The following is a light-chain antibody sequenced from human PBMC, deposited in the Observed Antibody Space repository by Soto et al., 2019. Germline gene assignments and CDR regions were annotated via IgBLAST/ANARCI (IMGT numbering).Light chain of an antibody. J-gene: IGKJ4*01. CDR3: QQYNRYSALT. CDR1: QSISRW. CDR2: DDT. V-gene: IGKV1-5*01. Sequence: DIQMTQSPSTLSASVGDRLTITCRAGQSISRWXAWYQQKPGQAPKLLNYDDTSLERGVPSRFSGRGSGTEFTXXXSSLQPXXCGTYYCQQYNRYSALTFGGGTKVEIK.